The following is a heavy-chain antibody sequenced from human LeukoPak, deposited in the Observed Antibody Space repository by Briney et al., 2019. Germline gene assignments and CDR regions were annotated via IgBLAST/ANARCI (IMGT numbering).Heavy chain of an antibody. J-gene: IGHJ3*02. D-gene: IGHD5-24*01. V-gene: IGHV3-66*01. CDR2: IYAGGST. CDR1: GLTVTDNY. CDR3: ARDREMASREVAFDI. Sequence: GGSLRLSCAASGLTVTDNYMSWVRQAPGKGLEWVAVIYAGGSTYYADSVRGRFTLSRDKSKNTVYLQMNSLRVEDTAVYYCARDREMASREVAFDIWGQGTAVTVFS.